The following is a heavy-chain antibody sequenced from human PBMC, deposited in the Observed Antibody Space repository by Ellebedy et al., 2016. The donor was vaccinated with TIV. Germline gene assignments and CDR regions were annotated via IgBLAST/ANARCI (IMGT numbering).Heavy chain of an antibody. D-gene: IGHD3-22*01. CDR3: ARGDKYYYDSSGYYYTY. J-gene: IGHJ4*02. V-gene: IGHV1-46*01. CDR1: GYTFTSYY. CDR2: INPTTGSS. Sequence: ASVKVSCKASGYTFTSYYFYWVRQAPGQGLEWMGIINPTTGSSNYAQKFQGRVTMTRDTSTSTVYMELSSLRSEDTAVYYCARGDKYYYDSSGYYYTYWGQGTLVTVSS.